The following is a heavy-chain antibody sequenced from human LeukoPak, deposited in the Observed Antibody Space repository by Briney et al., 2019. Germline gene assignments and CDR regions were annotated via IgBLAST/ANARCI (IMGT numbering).Heavy chain of an antibody. CDR2: ISYDGSNK. CDR3: AKGGSGWYLGDY. CDR1: GFTFSSYG. D-gene: IGHD6-19*01. J-gene: IGHJ4*02. Sequence: GGSLRLSCAAPGFTFSSYGMHWVRQAPGKGLEWVALISYDGSNKYYADSVKGRFTISRDNSKNTLYLQMNSLRAEDTAVYYCAKGGSGWYLGDYWGQGILVTVSS. V-gene: IGHV3-30*18.